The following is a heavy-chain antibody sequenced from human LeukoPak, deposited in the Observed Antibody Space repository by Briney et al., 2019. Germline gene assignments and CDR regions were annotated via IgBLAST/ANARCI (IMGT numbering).Heavy chain of an antibody. D-gene: IGHD7-27*01. CDR1: GGSISSSNW. CDR2: IYHSGST. V-gene: IGHV4-4*02. Sequence: NPSETLSLTCAVSGGSISSSNWWSWVRPPPGKGLEWIGEIYHSGSTNYNPSLRSRVTISVDKSKNQFSLKLSSVTAADTAVYYCARVLDWGVYFEYWGQGTLVSVSS. CDR3: ARVLDWGVYFEY. J-gene: IGHJ4*02.